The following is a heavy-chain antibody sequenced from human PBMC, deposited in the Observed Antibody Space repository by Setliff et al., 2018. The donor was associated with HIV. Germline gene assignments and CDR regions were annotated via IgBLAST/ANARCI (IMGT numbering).Heavy chain of an antibody. D-gene: IGHD1-7*01. Sequence: SVKVSCKASGFTFTNSAVQWVRQARGQRLEWMGWIVVGSGNTNYAQKFQERVTITRDMSTSRAYMELSGLRTEDTAVYYCAADPQTGTTSYDAFEIWGQGTVVTVSS. V-gene: IGHV1-58*01. CDR3: AADPQTGTTSYDAFEI. CDR1: GFTFTNSA. CDR2: IVVGSGNT. J-gene: IGHJ3*02.